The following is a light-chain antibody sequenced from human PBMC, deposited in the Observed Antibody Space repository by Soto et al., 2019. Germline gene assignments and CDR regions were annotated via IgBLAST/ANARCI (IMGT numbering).Light chain of an antibody. CDR1: SSNIGSNT. J-gene: IGLJ2*01. Sequence: QSVLTQPPSASGTPGQRVTISCSGSSSNIGSNTVNWYQQHPGTAPKLLIYSNNQRPSGVPDRFSGSKSGTSASLAISGFQSEDEADYYCSAWDDSLNGVVFGGGTKLTVL. CDR3: SAWDDSLNGVV. V-gene: IGLV1-44*01. CDR2: SNN.